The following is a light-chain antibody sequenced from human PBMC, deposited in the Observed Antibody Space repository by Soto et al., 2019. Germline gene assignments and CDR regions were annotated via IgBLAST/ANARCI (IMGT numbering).Light chain of an antibody. Sequence: DIQMTQSPSSLFASVGDRVTITCRASQTISTYLNWYQQKPGKAPKLLIYAASSLQSGVPSRFSGSGSGTDFTLTISSLQPEDFATYYCQQSLSIPYTFGQGTKLEIK. J-gene: IGKJ2*01. CDR2: AAS. V-gene: IGKV1-39*01. CDR3: QQSLSIPYT. CDR1: QTISTY.